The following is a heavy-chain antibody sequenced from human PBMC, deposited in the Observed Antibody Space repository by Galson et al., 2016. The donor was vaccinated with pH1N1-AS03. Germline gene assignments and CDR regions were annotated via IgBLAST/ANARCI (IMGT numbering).Heavy chain of an antibody. Sequence: SLRLSCAASGFSFSYSGLSWVRHAPGKGLEWVASTSGSSSYIYYGESMKGRFTISRDNAKKSLYLEISGLRAEDTAVYYCERLSSNSGSFGYLDYWGQGTLVSVSS. CDR1: GFSFSYSG. CDR3: ERLSSNSGSFGYLDY. D-gene: IGHD1-26*01. J-gene: IGHJ4*02. CDR2: TSGSSSYI. V-gene: IGHV3-21*01.